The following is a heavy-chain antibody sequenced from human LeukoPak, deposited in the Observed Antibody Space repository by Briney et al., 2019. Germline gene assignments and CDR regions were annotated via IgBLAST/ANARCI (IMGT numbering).Heavy chain of an antibody. CDR2: INHSGST. D-gene: IGHD2-21*02. CDR3: ARSDSLHYYFDY. Sequence: SETLSLTCAVYGGSFSGYYWSWIRQPPGKGLEWIGEINHSGSTNYNPSLKSRVTISVDTSKNQFSLKLSSVTAADTAVYYCARSDSLHYYFDYWGQGTLVTVSS. J-gene: IGHJ4*02. V-gene: IGHV4-34*01. CDR1: GGSFSGYY.